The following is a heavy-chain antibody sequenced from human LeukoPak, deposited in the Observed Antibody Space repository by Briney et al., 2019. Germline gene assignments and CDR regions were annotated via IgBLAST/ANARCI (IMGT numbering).Heavy chain of an antibody. CDR3: ARDLHIVVVTAIQYYFDY. CDR1: GFTFSSYS. Sequence: GGSLRLSCVASGFTFSSYSMNWVRQAPGKGLEWVSSISSSSSYIYYADSVKGRFTISRDNAKNSLYLQMNSLRAEDTAVYYCARDLHIVVVTAIQYYFDYWGQGTLVTVSS. D-gene: IGHD2-21*02. J-gene: IGHJ4*02. V-gene: IGHV3-21*01. CDR2: ISSSSSYI.